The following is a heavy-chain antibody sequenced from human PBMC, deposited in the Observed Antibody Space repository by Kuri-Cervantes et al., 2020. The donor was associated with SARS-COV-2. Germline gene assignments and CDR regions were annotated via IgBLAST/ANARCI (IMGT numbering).Heavy chain of an antibody. V-gene: IGHV4-34*01. CDR1: GGSFSK. D-gene: IGHD6-25*01. CDR3: ARGLGYHALWNYYYYGMDV. J-gene: IGHJ6*02. CDR2: INHSGTT. Sequence: SETLSLTCAVYGGSFSKLIRQPPGKGLGWIGEINHSGTTNYNPSLKSRLTISVDTSKNQFSLKLSSVTAADTAVYYCARGLGYHALWNYYYYGMDVWGQGTTVTVSS.